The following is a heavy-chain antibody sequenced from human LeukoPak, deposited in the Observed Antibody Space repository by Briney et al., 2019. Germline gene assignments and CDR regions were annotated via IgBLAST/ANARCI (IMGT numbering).Heavy chain of an antibody. CDR3: ARSGSVSAGFSGWYRSYYYYYYMDV. V-gene: IGHV7-4-1*02. CDR1: GYIFTSYA. Sequence: ASVKVSCKASGYIFTSYAMNWVRQAPGQGLEWMGWINTNTGNPTYAQGFTGRFVFSLDTSVSTAYLQISSLRAEDTAVYYCARSGSVSAGFSGWYRSYYYYYYMDVWGKGTTVTVSS. D-gene: IGHD6-19*01. J-gene: IGHJ6*03. CDR2: INTNTGNP.